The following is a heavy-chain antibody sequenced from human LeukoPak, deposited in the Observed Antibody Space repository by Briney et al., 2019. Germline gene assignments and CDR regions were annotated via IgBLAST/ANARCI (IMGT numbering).Heavy chain of an antibody. CDR3: TKASLACETKYFDP. D-gene: IGHD2-8*01. CDR2: MNPKSGNT. CDR1: GYPFSNYD. Sequence: ASVTVSCKASGYPFSNYDINWVRQAPGQGLEWMGWMNPKSGNTGYGQKFQGRVTMTRVTSITTAYMELRSLRSDDTAVYYCTKASLACETKYFDPWGQGTLVTVSS. J-gene: IGHJ5*02. V-gene: IGHV1-8*01.